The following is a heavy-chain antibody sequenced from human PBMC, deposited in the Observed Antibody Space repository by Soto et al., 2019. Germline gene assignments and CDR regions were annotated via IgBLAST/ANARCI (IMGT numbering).Heavy chain of an antibody. CDR1: GGSISSYY. D-gene: IGHD3-9*01. Sequence: PSETLSLTCTVSGGSISSYYWSWIRQPPGKGLEWIGYIYYSGSTNYNPSLKSRVTISVDTSKNQFSLKLSSVTAADTAVYYCARVGSFYDILTGYYYYFDYWGQGTLVTVSS. CDR3: ARVGSFYDILTGYYYYFDY. CDR2: IYYSGST. J-gene: IGHJ4*02. V-gene: IGHV4-59*01.